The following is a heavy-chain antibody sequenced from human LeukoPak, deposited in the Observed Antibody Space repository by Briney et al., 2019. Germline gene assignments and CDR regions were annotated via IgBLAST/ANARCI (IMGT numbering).Heavy chain of an antibody. J-gene: IGHJ6*03. V-gene: IGHV3-7*01. D-gene: IGHD2-2*01. Sequence: GGPLNLPCAASGVTFSNPWLTWVGQPQGKGLQWVPNINQDGSEKYFVDSVKGRFTISRDNAKNSLYLHMNSLRAEDTAVYYCARNPGVTAGRGYYYYMDVWGKGTTVTVSS. CDR3: ARNPGVTAGRGYYYYMDV. CDR1: GVTFSNPW. CDR2: INQDGSEK.